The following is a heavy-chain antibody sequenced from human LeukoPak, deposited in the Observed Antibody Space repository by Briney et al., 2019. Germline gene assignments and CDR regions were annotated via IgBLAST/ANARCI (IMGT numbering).Heavy chain of an antibody. CDR1: GYTFTSYY. V-gene: IGHV1-46*01. CDR2: INPSGGST. Sequence: ASVKVSCKASGYTFTSYYMHWVRQAPGQGLEWMGIINPSGGSTSYAQKFQGRVTITADKSTSTAYMELSSLRSEDTAVYYCARVEYCSGGSCYRDYWGQGTLVTVSS. CDR3: ARVEYCSGGSCYRDY. D-gene: IGHD2-15*01. J-gene: IGHJ4*02.